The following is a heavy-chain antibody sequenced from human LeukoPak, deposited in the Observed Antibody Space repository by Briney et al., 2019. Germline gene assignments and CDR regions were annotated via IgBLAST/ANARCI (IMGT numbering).Heavy chain of an antibody. D-gene: IGHD5-24*01. V-gene: IGHV4-39*01. CDR3: ARQSRGDGYNSYYYYYYYMDV. CDR2: IYYSGST. CDR1: GGSISSSSYY. J-gene: IGHJ6*03. Sequence: PSETLSLTCTVSGGSISSSSYYWGWIRQPPGKGLEWIGSIYYSGSTYYNPSLKSRVTISVDTSKNQFSLKLSSVTAADTAVYYCARQSRGDGYNSYYYYYYYMDVWGKGTTVTVSS.